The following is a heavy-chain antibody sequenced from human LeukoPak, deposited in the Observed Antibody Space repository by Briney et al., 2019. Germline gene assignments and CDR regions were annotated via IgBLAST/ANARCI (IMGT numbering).Heavy chain of an antibody. CDR1: GFSFSSNA. D-gene: IGHD2-2*01. V-gene: IGHV3-23*01. Sequence: GGSLRLSCAASGFSFSSNAMSWVRQAPGKGLEWVSAISGSGGSTYYADSVKGRFTISRDNSKNTLYLQMNSLRAEDTAVYYCATSPYCSSTSCPLYYFDYWGQGTLVTVSS. CDR2: ISGSGGST. CDR3: ATSPYCSSTSCPLYYFDY. J-gene: IGHJ4*02.